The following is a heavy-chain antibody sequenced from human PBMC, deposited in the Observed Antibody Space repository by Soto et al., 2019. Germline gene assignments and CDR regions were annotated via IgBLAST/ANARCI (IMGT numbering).Heavy chain of an antibody. CDR1: GGSISSGGYY. V-gene: IGHV4-31*01. CDR2: IYYSGST. Sequence: QVQLQESGPGLVKPSQTLSLTCTISGGSISSGGYYWSWIRQHPGKGLEWIGYIYYSGSTYYNPSLKSQVTIAVDTSKNQFSLKLSSVTAADTAVYYCARGNSSSSGYDYWGQGTLVTVSS. D-gene: IGHD6-6*01. J-gene: IGHJ4*02. CDR3: ARGNSSSSGYDY.